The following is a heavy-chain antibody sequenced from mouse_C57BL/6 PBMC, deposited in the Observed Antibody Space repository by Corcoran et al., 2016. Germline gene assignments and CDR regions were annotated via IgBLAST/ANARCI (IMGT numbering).Heavy chain of an antibody. CDR1: GYTFTDYY. J-gene: IGHJ2*01. CDR2: IYPGSGNT. D-gene: IGHD1-1*02. Sequence: QVKLKQSGTELVRPVASVKLPCKASGYTFTDYYKNWVKQRPGQGLEWIARIYPGSGNTYYNEKFKGKATLTAEKSSSTAYMQLSSLTSEDSAVYFCARSSYGYFDYWGQGTTLTVSS. CDR3: ARSSYGYFDY. V-gene: IGHV1-76*01.